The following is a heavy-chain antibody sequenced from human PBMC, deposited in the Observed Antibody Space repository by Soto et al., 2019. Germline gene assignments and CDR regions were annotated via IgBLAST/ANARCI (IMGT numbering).Heavy chain of an antibody. J-gene: IGHJ6*02. Sequence: PGGSLRLSCTASGFTFSNSAMIWVRQAPGQGLEWVASISENGGSRGGTYYADSVKGRFTISRDNAKNSLYLQMNSLRAEDAAVYYCARDGVSIAVKHYYYGMDVWGQGTTVTVSS. D-gene: IGHD6-19*01. CDR1: GFTFSNSA. V-gene: IGHV3-23*01. CDR3: ARDGVSIAVKHYYYGMDV. CDR2: ISENGGSRGGT.